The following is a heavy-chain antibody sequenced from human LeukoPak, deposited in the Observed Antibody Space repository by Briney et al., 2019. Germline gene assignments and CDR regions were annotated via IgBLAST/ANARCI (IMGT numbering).Heavy chain of an antibody. CDR2: VNLQGST. J-gene: IGHJ4*02. CDR1: GGSITSTNY. Sequence: SSGNLSLTCGVSGGSITSTNYWTWVRQPPGKGLEWIGEVNLQGSTNYNPSLMGRVAISVDMSESHISLQLTSVTAADTAVYYCAREGGPYRPLDYSGQGTLVTVSS. CDR3: AREGGPYRPLDY. V-gene: IGHV4-4*02.